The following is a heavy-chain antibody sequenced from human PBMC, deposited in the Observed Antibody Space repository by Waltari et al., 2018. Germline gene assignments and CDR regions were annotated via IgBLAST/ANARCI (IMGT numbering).Heavy chain of an antibody. CDR1: GFTFSHYV. CDR3: VKGGCSSDSCLEY. CDR2: IVGSGSST. J-gene: IGHJ4*02. Sequence: EVQLLESGGTLVQSGGSLRLSCAASGFTFSHYVMGWVRQAPEEGLECVSAIVGSGSSTFYADSVKGRLTISRDKSKNTLYLQMDSLRAEDTAVYYCVKGGCSSDSCLEYWGQGTLVTVSS. V-gene: IGHV3-23*01. D-gene: IGHD2-2*01.